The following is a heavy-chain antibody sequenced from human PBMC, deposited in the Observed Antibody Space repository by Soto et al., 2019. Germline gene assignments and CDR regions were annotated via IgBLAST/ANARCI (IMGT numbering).Heavy chain of an antibody. V-gene: IGHV1-46*01. D-gene: IGHD2-15*01. J-gene: IGHJ5*02. CDR1: GYSFISYY. CDR2: INPSGGGT. CDR3: AQSEGRDCSGGSCSYNWFDP. Sequence: GASVKVSCKASGYSFISYYLHWVRQAPGQGLEWMGIINPSGGGTSYAEKFQGRVTITKDTSKNQVVLTMTNMDPVDTATYYCAQSEGRDCSGGSCSYNWFDPWGQGTQVTVSS.